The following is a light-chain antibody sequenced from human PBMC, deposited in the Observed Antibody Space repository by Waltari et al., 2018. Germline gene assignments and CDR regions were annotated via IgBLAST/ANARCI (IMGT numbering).Light chain of an antibody. Sequence: CRASQTVSTIAVSWYQQKPGQAPRVLIYSTYNRATCIPDRFSGSGSGTDFTLTINRLAPEDFAMYYCQQYDGIVVTFGGGTKVEI. V-gene: IGKV3-20*01. CDR1: QTVSTIA. CDR3: QQYDGIVVT. CDR2: STY. J-gene: IGKJ4*01.